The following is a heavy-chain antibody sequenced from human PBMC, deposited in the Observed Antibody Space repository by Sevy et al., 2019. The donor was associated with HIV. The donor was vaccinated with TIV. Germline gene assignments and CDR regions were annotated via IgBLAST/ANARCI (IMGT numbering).Heavy chain of an antibody. CDR2: ISSTGNFK. CDR1: GFSLNTYA. Sequence: GGSLRLSCSASGFSLNTYAMHWVRQAPGKGLEWVSVISSTGNFKSYAASVKGRFTISKDNSKNTVFLQMNSLRPEDTTMYYCARDAGYTTKFHPLHWGQGTLVTVSS. D-gene: IGHD5-12*01. CDR3: ARDAGYTTKFHPLH. J-gene: IGHJ4*02. V-gene: IGHV3-30*04.